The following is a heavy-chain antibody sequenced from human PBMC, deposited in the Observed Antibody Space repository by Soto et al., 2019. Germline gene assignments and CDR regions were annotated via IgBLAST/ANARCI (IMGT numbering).Heavy chain of an antibody. D-gene: IGHD4-17*01. J-gene: IGHJ3*02. V-gene: IGHV3-9*01. Sequence: EVQLVESGGGLVQPGRSLRLSCAASGFTFDDYAMHWVRQAPGKGLEWVSGISWNSGSIGYADSVKGRFTISRDNAKNSLYLQLNSLRAEDTDLYYYANDLDYGDPYDAFDIWGQGTMVTVSS. CDR2: ISWNSGSI. CDR3: ANDLDYGDPYDAFDI. CDR1: GFTFDDYA.